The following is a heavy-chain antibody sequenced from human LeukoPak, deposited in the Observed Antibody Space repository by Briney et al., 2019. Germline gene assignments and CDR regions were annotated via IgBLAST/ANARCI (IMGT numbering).Heavy chain of an antibody. CDR2: LWSDGIKT. CDR3: AKDLGGYSSGWDFDY. Sequence: PGGSLRLSCAASGFTFTNYPMHWVRQAPGKGLEWVAVLWSDGIKTDYADSVKGRFTISRDNSKNTLYLQMNSLRAEDTAVYYCAKDLGGYSSGWDFDYWGQGTLVTVSS. J-gene: IGHJ4*02. V-gene: IGHV3-33*06. D-gene: IGHD6-19*01. CDR1: GFTFTNYP.